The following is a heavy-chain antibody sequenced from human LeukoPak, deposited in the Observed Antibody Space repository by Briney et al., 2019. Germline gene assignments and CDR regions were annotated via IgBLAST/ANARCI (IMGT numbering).Heavy chain of an antibody. V-gene: IGHV1-3*01. CDR1: GYTSTSYA. Sequence: ASVKVSCKASGYTSTSYAMHWVRQAPGQRLEWMGWINAGNGNTKYSQKFQGRVTITRDTSASTAYMELSSLRSEDTAVYYCARDPTGQWLEFDYWGQGTLVTVSS. J-gene: IGHJ4*02. CDR2: INAGNGNT. D-gene: IGHD6-19*01. CDR3: ARDPTGQWLEFDY.